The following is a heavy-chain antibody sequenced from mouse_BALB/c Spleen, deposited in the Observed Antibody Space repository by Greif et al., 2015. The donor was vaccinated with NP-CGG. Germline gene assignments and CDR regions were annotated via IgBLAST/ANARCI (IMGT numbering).Heavy chain of an antibody. CDR3: ARNYRYDGDCAMDY. D-gene: IGHD2-14*01. Sequence: QVQLKESGAELAKPGASVKMSCKASGYTFTSYWMHWVKQRPGQGLEWIGYINPSTGYTEYNQKFKDKATLTADKSSSTAYMQLSSLTSEDSAVYYCARNYRYDGDCAMDYWGQGTSVTVSS. CDR2: INPSTGYT. CDR1: GYTFTSYW. V-gene: IGHV1-7*01. J-gene: IGHJ4*01.